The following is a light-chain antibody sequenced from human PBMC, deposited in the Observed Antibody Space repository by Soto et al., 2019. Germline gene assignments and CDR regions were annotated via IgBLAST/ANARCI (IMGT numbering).Light chain of an antibody. CDR3: QQSYSTPRT. Sequence: DIQMTQSPSSLSASVGDRVTITCRASQSISNYLNWYQQKPGKAPKLLMYAATSLQSGVPSRFSGSRSGTEFTLTISSLQPEDFATYYCQQSYSTPRTFGQGTKVEIK. CDR2: AAT. V-gene: IGKV1-39*01. CDR1: QSISNY. J-gene: IGKJ1*01.